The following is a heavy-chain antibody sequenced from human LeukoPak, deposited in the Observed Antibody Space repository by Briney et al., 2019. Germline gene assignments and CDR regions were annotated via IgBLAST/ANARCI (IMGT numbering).Heavy chain of an antibody. CDR1: GFTFSSYA. CDR2: ISGSGAGT. J-gene: IGHJ4*02. V-gene: IGHV3-23*01. D-gene: IGHD1-14*01. CDR3: AKGNLGVRGGFGY. Sequence: GGSLRLSCAASGFTFSSYALSWVRQAPGKGLEWVSSISGSGAGTYYADSVKGRFTISRDKSNNTLYLQMNSLRAEDTAVYYCAKGNLGVRGGFGYWRQGTLVTVSS.